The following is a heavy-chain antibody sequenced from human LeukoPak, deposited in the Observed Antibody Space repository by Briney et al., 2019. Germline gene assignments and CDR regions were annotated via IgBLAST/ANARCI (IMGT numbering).Heavy chain of an antibody. V-gene: IGHV5-51*01. Sequence: GESLKISCEGSGYSFTSYWIGWVRQMPGKGLEWMGIIYPGDSDTRYSPSFQGHVTISADKSISTAYLQWSSLKASDTAMYYCARPHYYDSSGYYFDYWGQGTLVTVSS. CDR1: GYSFTSYW. J-gene: IGHJ4*02. D-gene: IGHD3-22*01. CDR3: ARPHYYDSSGYYFDY. CDR2: IYPGDSDT.